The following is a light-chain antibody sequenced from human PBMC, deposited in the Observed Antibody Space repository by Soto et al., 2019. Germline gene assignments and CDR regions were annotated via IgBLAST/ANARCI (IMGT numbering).Light chain of an antibody. J-gene: IGLJ1*01. CDR1: SSNIGSNS. V-gene: IGLV1-44*01. CDR3: AAWNDNPNGPGYV. Sequence: QSVLTQPPSASGTPGQRVTISCSGSSSNIGSNSVNWYQRLPGTAPRLLIYSDDQRPSGIPDRFSGSKSGTSASLAMSGLQFEAEADYFCAAWNDNPNGPGYVFGTGTKLTVL. CDR2: SDD.